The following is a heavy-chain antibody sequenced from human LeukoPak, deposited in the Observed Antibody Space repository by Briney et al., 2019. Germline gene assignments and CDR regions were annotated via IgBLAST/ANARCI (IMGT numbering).Heavy chain of an antibody. CDR2: ISAYNGNT. CDR1: GYTFTSYG. D-gene: IGHD3-10*01. V-gene: IGHV1-18*01. CDR3: ARDSEGWFGAAGFYGMDV. Sequence: ASVKVSCKASGYTFTSYGISWVRQAPGQGLEWMGWISAYNGNTNYAQKLQGRVTMTTDTSTSTAYMELRSLRSDDTAVYYCARDSEGWFGAAGFYGMDVWGQGTTVTVSS. J-gene: IGHJ6*02.